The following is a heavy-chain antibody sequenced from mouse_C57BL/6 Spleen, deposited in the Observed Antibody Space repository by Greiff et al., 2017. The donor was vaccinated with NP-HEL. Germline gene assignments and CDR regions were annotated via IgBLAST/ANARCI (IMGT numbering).Heavy chain of an antibody. CDR3: ARDGGYCAY. CDR1: GFTFSDYY. D-gene: IGHD2-3*01. CDR2: INYDGSST. Sequence: DVMLVESEGGLVQPGCSMKLSCTASGFTFSDYYMAWVRQVPEKGLEWVANINYDGSSTYYLDSLKSRFIISRDNAKNILYLQMSSLKSEDTATYYCARDGGYCAYWGQGTLVTVSA. V-gene: IGHV5-16*01. J-gene: IGHJ3*01.